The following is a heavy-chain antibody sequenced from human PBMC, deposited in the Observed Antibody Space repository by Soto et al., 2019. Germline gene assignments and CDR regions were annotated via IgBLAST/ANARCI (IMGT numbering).Heavy chain of an antibody. V-gene: IGHV1-69*06. CDR3: ARGLDQPPVGLYFDT. Sequence: QVQLVQSGAEVKNPGSSVKVSCKTSGGTFNSYLIDWVRQAPGQGLEWMGGIIPAFGTAKYAQKLQGRVTNTADKSTTTAYMELRTLTSENTAVYYCARGLDQPPVGLYFDTWGQGTLGTVS. CDR2: IIPAFGTA. J-gene: IGHJ4*02. CDR1: GGTFNSYL. D-gene: IGHD2-2*01.